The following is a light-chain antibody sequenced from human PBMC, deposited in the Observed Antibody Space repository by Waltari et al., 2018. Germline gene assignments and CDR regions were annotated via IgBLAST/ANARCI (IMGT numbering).Light chain of an antibody. V-gene: IGLV3-19*01. Sequence: SSELTQDPAVSVALGQTVRITCQGDSLRSYYASWYKQKPGQAPVLVIYGKNNRPSGIPDLFSGSSSGNTASLTITGAQAEDEADYYCNSRDSSGNHLGVFGGGTKLTVL. J-gene: IGLJ2*01. CDR3: NSRDSSGNHLGV. CDR2: GKN. CDR1: SLRSYY.